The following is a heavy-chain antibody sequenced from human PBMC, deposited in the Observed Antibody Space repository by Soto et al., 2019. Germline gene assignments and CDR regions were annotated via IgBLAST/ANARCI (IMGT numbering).Heavy chain of an antibody. CDR3: ARRYSSGWYYYYGMDV. V-gene: IGHV3-21*01. CDR2: ISSSSSYI. D-gene: IGHD6-19*01. Sequence: GGSLRLSCAASGFTFSSYSMNWVRQAPGKGLEWVSSISSSSSYIYYADSVKGRFTISRDNAKNSLYLQMNSLRAEDTAVYYCARRYSSGWYYYYGMDVWGQGTTVTVSS. J-gene: IGHJ6*02. CDR1: GFTFSSYS.